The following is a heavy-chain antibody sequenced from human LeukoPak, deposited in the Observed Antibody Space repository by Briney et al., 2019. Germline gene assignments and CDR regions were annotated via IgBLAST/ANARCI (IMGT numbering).Heavy chain of an antibody. CDR1: GGSISSSNW. J-gene: IGHJ4*02. D-gene: IGHD3-9*01. CDR3: ARRPSFGDTYYDILTGYYNPPYYLDH. V-gene: IGHV4-4*02. Sequence: SGTLSLTCAVSGGSISSSNWWSWVRQPPGKGLEWIGEIYHSGSTNYNPSLKSRVTISVDKSKNQFSLKLSSVTAADTAVYYCARRPSFGDTYYDILTGYYNPPYYLDHWGQGTLVTVSS. CDR2: IYHSGST.